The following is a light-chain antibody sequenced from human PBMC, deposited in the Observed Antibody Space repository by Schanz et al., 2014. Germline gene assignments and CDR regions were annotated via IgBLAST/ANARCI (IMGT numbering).Light chain of an antibody. J-gene: IGKJ2*01. CDR3: HQYHDWPPHT. V-gene: IGKV3D-15*01. CDR2: HAS. Sequence: EIVMTQSPATLSVSPGERVTLSCRASQSVSSNLAWYQQKPGQAPRLLIYHASNRATAIPARFTGSGSGTDFTLTISSLQPEDFAVYFCHQYHDWPPHTFGQGTKLEIK. CDR1: QSVSSN.